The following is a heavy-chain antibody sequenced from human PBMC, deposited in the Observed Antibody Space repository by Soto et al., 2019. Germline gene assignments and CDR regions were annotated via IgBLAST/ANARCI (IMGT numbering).Heavy chain of an antibody. D-gene: IGHD6-19*01. CDR3: AKTSGWYVGYFDY. Sequence: PGGSLILSCAASGFTFSSYAMSWVRQAPGKGLEWVSAISGSGGSTYYADSVKGRFTISRDNSKNTLYLQMNSLRAEDTAVYYCAKTSGWYVGYFDYWGQGTLVTVSS. J-gene: IGHJ4*02. CDR2: ISGSGGST. V-gene: IGHV3-23*01. CDR1: GFTFSSYA.